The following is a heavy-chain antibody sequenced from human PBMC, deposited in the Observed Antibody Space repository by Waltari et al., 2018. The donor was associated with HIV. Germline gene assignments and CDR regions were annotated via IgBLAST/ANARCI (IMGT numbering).Heavy chain of an antibody. CDR3: ATSRTFDY. J-gene: IGHJ4*02. CDR2: NNSDGSST. V-gene: IGHV3-74*01. CDR1: GFTFSSYW. Sequence: EVQLVESGGGLVQPGGSLRLSCAASGFTFSSYWMHWVRQVPGKGLIWVSRNNSDGSSTSDADSVKGRFTISRDNAKNTLYLQINSLRAEDTAVYYCATSRTFDYWGQGTLVTVSS.